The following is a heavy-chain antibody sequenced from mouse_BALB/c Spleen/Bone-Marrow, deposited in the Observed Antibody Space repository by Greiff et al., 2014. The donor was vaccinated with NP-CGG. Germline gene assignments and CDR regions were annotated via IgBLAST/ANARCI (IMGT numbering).Heavy chain of an antibody. V-gene: IGHV1-4*01. D-gene: IGHD2-14*01. CDR3: ARYRCDWYFDV. J-gene: IGHJ1*01. CDR2: INPSSGYT. Sequence: VQLQESGAELARPGASVKMSCKASGYTFTSYAMHWVKQRPGQGLEWIGYINPSSGYTNYNQKFKDKATLTADKSSSTAYMQXXXXXSEDSAVYYCARYRCDWYFDVWGAGTTVTVSS. CDR1: GYTFTSYA.